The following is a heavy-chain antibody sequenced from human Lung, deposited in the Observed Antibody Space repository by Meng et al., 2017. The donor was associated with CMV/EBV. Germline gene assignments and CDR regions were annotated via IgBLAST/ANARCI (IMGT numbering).Heavy chain of an antibody. CDR2: IHYSGSS. CDR1: GASITSDDDF. Sequence: SETLSLTCTVSGASITSDDDFWIWIRQPPGKGLEWIGYIHYSGSSHYNASLKSRLTMSVDTPKNQFSLKLNSVTAADTAVYYCARVDRAFDYWGHGTTVTVSS. J-gene: IGHJ4*03. CDR3: ARVDRAFDY. V-gene: IGHV4-30-4*08. D-gene: IGHD2/OR15-2a*01.